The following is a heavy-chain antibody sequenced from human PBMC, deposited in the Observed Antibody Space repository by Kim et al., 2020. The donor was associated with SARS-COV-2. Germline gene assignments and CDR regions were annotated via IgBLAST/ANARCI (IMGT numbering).Heavy chain of an antibody. CDR3: ARRALGYCSSTRCYDAFDI. J-gene: IGHJ3*02. CDR1: GGSISSYY. CDR2: IYYSGST. V-gene: IGHV4-59*08. D-gene: IGHD2-2*01. Sequence: SETLSLTCTVSGGSISSYYWSWIRQPPGKGLEWIGYIYYSGSTNYNPSLKSRVTISVDTSKNQFSLKLSSVTAADTAVYDCARRALGYCSSTRCYDAFDIWGQGTMVTVSS.